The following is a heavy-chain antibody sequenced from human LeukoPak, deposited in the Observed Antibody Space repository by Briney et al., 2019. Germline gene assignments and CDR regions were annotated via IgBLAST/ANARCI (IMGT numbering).Heavy chain of an antibody. CDR3: ARDQYGGWRDAFDI. D-gene: IGHD2-15*01. CDR1: GGTFSSYA. V-gene: IGHV1-69*04. Sequence: ASVKVSCKASGGTFSSYAISWVRQAPGQGLEWMGRIIPVLGIANYAQKFQGRVTITADKSTSTAYMELSSLRSEDTAVYYCARDQYGGWRDAFDIWGQGTMVTVSS. J-gene: IGHJ3*02. CDR2: IIPVLGIA.